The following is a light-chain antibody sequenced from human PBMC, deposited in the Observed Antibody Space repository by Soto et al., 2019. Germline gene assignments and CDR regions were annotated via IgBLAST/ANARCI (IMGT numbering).Light chain of an antibody. CDR3: QQYGISSAGYT. CDR2: DAS. V-gene: IGKV3-20*01. J-gene: IGKJ2*01. Sequence: EIVLTQSPGTLSLSPGERATLSCRASQSVTNNYLAWYQQKPGQAPRLLIYDASFRLTGVPDRFSGSGSGTDFTLTINRLEPEDFGVSYWQQYGISSAGYTFGQGTKLEIK. CDR1: QSVTNNY.